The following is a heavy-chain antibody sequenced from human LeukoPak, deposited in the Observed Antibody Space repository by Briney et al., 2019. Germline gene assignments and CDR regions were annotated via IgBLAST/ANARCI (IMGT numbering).Heavy chain of an antibody. J-gene: IGHJ4*02. CDR3: ARQQPGYCSSISCLNEVDH. CDR2: IYYSGST. CDR1: GGSISSSSYY. Sequence: SETLSLTCTVSGGSISSSSYYWGWIRQPPGKGLEWIGSIYYSGSTYYNPSLKSRVTISVDASKNQFSLKLSSVTAADTAVYYCARQQPGYCSSISCLNEVDHWGQGTLVTVSS. V-gene: IGHV4-39*01. D-gene: IGHD2-2*01.